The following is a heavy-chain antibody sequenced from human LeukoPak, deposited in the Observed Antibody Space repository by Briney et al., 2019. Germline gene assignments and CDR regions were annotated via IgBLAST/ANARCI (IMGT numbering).Heavy chain of an antibody. J-gene: IGHJ3*02. CDR1: GYTFTSYD. Sequence: ASVRVSCKASGYTFTSYDINWVRQATGQGLEWMGWMNPNSGNTGYARKFQGRVTMTRNTSISTAYMELSSLRSEDTAVYYCARKSRRAFDIWGQGTMVSVSS. CDR2: MNPNSGNT. V-gene: IGHV1-8*01. CDR3: ARKSRRAFDI.